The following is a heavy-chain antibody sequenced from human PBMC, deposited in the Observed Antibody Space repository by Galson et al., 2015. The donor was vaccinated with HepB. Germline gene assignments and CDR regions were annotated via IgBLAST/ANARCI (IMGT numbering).Heavy chain of an antibody. CDR1: GFTFSSYG. J-gene: IGHJ4*02. CDR2: IWYDGSNK. Sequence: SLRLSCAASGFTFSSYGMHWVRQAPGKGLEWVAVIWYDGSNKYYADSVKGRFTISRDNSKNTLYLQMNSLRAEDTAVYYCARGRRMWAISGPPGALEYWGQGTLVTVSS. CDR3: ARGRRMWAISGPPGALEY. D-gene: IGHD3-3*01. V-gene: IGHV3-33*08.